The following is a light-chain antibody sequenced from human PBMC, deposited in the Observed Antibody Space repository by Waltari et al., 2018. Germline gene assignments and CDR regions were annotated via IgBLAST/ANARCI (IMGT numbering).Light chain of an antibody. J-gene: IGKJ1*01. V-gene: IGKV4-1*01. CDR1: QSVFYSSKNKNS. CDR2: WAS. CDR3: QQYYSSWT. Sequence: DIVMTQSPASLAVSLGARAPITCKSSQSVFYSSKNKNSLAWYRQKPGQPPNLLIYWASTRESGVPDRFSGSGSGTDFTLPINRLQAEDVAVYYCQQYYSSWTFGQGTKVEIK.